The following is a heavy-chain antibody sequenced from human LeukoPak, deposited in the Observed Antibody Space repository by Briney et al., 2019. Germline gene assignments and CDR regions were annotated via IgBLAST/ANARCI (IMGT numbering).Heavy chain of an antibody. V-gene: IGHV1-3*03. CDR1: GYTFTTYT. CDR2: INAGNGNT. CDR3: AKDRVGAILYFDY. J-gene: IGHJ4*02. Sequence: GASVEVSCKASGYTFTTYTIHWVRQAPGQRLEWMGWINAGNGNTKYSQEFQDRVTITRDTSASTAYMELSSLRAEDTAVYYCAKDRVGAILYFDYWGLGTLVTVSS. D-gene: IGHD1-26*01.